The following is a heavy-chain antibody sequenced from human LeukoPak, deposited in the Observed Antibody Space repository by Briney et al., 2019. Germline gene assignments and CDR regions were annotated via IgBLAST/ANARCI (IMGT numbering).Heavy chain of an antibody. D-gene: IGHD3-16*02. Sequence: GGSLRLSCSASGFTFCSYSMNWVRQAPGKGLEWVSSISSSSSYIYYADSVKGRFTISRDNAKNSLYLQMNSLRAEDTAVYYCARDSPPRYDYVWGSYRHGYFDYGGQGTLVTVSS. CDR1: GFTFCSYS. J-gene: IGHJ4*02. V-gene: IGHV3-21*01. CDR3: ARDSPPRYDYVWGSYRHGYFDY. CDR2: ISSSSSYI.